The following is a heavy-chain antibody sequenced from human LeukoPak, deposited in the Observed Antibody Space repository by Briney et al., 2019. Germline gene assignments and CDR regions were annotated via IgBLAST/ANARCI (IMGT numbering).Heavy chain of an antibody. J-gene: IGHJ3*02. D-gene: IGHD3-22*01. Sequence: ASVKVSCKASGYTFTGYYMHWVRQAPGQGLEWMGWINPNSGGTNYAQKFQGWVTMTRDTSISTAYMELSRLRSDDTAVYYCARTTYYYDSSGTSDAFDIWGQGTMVTVSS. CDR2: INPNSGGT. CDR3: ARTTYYYDSSGTSDAFDI. V-gene: IGHV1-2*04. CDR1: GYTFTGYY.